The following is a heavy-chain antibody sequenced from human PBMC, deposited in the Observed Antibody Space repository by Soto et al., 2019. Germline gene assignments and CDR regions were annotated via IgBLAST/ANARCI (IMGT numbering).Heavy chain of an antibody. D-gene: IGHD6-13*01. V-gene: IGHV1-8*01. J-gene: IGHJ5*02. Sequence: QVQLVQSGAEVQKPGASVKVSCKASGYTFTSYDINWVRQATGQGLEWMGWMNPNSGNTGYAQKFQGRVTMTRNTSISTAYMELSSLRSEDTAVYYCARGRTGYSSSWYWFDPWGQGTLVTVSS. CDR2: MNPNSGNT. CDR3: ARGRTGYSSSWYWFDP. CDR1: GYTFTSYD.